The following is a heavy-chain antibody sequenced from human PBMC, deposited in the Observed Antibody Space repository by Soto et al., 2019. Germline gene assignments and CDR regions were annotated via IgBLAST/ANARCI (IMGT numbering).Heavy chain of an antibody. D-gene: IGHD3-16*01. Sequence: QDQLVQSGDEMKKPGASVRVSCKASGYIFVNYGIAWVRQAPGQGLEWMGWISPYTGDTHSASKIQGRLTMTTDTSTSTAYMDLGSLTSDDTAVHYCAMVDNYVTPTPQDVWGQGTTVTVSS. V-gene: IGHV1-18*01. J-gene: IGHJ6*02. CDR1: GYIFVNYG. CDR2: ISPYTGDT. CDR3: AMVDNYVTPTPQDV.